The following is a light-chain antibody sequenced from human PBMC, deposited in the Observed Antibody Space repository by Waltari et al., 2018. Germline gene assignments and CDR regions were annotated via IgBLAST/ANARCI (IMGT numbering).Light chain of an antibody. J-gene: IGKJ2*01. Sequence: IVMTQSPATLSVSPGEGATLSCRASPSVSSNLAWYQQKPGQAPRLLIYDVSTRAIGIPARFSGSGSGTDFTLTISRLEPDDFAVYYCQQYGSSVMYTFGQGTKLEIK. CDR3: QQYGSSVMYT. V-gene: IGKV3-15*01. CDR1: PSVSSN. CDR2: DVS.